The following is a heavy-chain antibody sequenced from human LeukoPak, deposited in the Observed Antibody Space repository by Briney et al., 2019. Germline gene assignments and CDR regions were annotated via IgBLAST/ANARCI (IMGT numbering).Heavy chain of an antibody. CDR1: GGSISSSSYY. J-gene: IGHJ5*02. V-gene: IGHV4-39*07. CDR2: IYYSGST. D-gene: IGHD6-19*01. CDR3: ARDSVAGSWFDP. Sequence: PSETLSLTCTVSGGSISSSSYYWGWIRQPPGKGLEWIGSIYYSGSTYYNPSLKSRVTISVDTSKNQFSLKLSSVTAADTAVYYCARDSVAGSWFDPWGQGTLVTVSS.